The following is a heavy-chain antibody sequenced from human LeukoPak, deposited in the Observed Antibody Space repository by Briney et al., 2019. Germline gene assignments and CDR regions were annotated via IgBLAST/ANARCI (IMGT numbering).Heavy chain of an antibody. J-gene: IGHJ6*02. V-gene: IGHV4-59*12. CDR3: ARGLLRFLEWPSGPDYYYYYGMDV. Sequence: SETLSLTCTVSGGSISSYYWSWIRQPPGKGLEWIGYIYYSGSTNYNPSLKSRVTISVDTSKNQFSLQLNSVTPEDTAVYYCARGLLRFLEWPSGPDYYYYYGMDVWGQGTTVTVSS. CDR2: IYYSGST. CDR1: GGSISSYY. D-gene: IGHD3-3*01.